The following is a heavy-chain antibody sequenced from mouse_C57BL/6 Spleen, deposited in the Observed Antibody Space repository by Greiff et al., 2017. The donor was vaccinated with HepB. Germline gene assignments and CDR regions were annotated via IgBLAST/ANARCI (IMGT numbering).Heavy chain of an antibody. CDR1: GYTFTSYW. CDR2: IYPGNSDT. CDR3: TRQRQLFYYAMDY. J-gene: IGHJ4*01. Sequence: EVQLQQSGTVLARPGASVKMSCKTSGYTFTSYWMHWVKQRPRQGLEWIGAIYPGNSDTSYNQKFKGKAKLTAVTSASTAYMELSSLTNEDSAVYYCTRQRQLFYYAMDYWGQGTSVTVSS. V-gene: IGHV1-5*01. D-gene: IGHD3-2*01.